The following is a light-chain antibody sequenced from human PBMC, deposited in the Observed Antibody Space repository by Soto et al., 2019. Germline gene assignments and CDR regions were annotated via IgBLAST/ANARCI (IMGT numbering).Light chain of an antibody. CDR3: TSYTGSNIWV. J-gene: IGLJ3*02. V-gene: IGLV2-8*01. Sequence: QSVLTQPPSASGSPGQSVTISCTGTSSDVGAYKYVSWYQQYPGKAPKLMIYEVNKRPSGVPDRCSGSKSGNTASLTVSGLQAEDEADYYCTSYTGSNIWVFGGGTKLTV. CDR1: SSDVGAYKY. CDR2: EVN.